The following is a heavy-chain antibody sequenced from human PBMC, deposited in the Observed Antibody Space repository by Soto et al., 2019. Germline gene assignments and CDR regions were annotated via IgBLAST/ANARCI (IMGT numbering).Heavy chain of an antibody. V-gene: IGHV4-59*01. J-gene: IGHJ6*02. Sequence: QVQLQESGPGLVKPSETLSLTCTVSGGSISSYYWSWIRQPPGKGLEWIGYIYYSGSTNYNPSLKSTGTKAVDTSKNPFSRKLSSVTAADTAVYYCARGDPLLWFGEKVYYGMDVWGQGTTVTVSS. CDR2: IYYSGST. CDR3: ARGDPLLWFGEKVYYGMDV. D-gene: IGHD3-10*01. CDR1: GGSISSYY.